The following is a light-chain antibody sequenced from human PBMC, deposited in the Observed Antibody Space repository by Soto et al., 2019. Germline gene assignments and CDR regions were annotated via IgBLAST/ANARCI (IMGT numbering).Light chain of an antibody. CDR1: GSNIGSNT. CDR3: ATWDDSLNGYV. CDR2: TNN. J-gene: IGLJ1*01. Sequence: SVLTQPPSTSGTPGQRITISCSGSGSNIGSNTVTWYQQLPRTAPKLLIYTNNQRPSGVPDRFSGSRSGTSASLAISGLQSGDEADYYCATWDDSLNGYVFGTGTKLTVL. V-gene: IGLV1-44*01.